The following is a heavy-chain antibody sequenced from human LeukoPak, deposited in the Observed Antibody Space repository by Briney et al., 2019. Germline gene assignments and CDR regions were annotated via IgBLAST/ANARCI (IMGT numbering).Heavy chain of an antibody. J-gene: IGHJ4*02. D-gene: IGHD1-14*01. V-gene: IGHV3-30*03. CDR1: GFTFSSYG. CDR2: ISYDGSNK. Sequence: GGSLRLSCAASGFTFSSYGMHWVRQAPGKGLEWVAVISYDGSNKYYADSVKGRFTIFRDNSKNTLYLQMNSLKTEDTAVYYCTTRPGYKNYWGQGTLVTVSS. CDR3: TTRPGYKNY.